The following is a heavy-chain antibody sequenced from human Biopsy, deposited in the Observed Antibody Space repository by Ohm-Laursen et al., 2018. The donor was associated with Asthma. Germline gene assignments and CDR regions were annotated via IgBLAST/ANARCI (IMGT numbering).Heavy chain of an antibody. CDR1: GFMFRSFG. D-gene: IGHD1-14*01. Sequence: SLRLSCAASGFMFRSFGMHWVRQAPGKGLEWVAVISYDGNHEFYEDSVEGRFTISRDNSKNTLYLQMNSLRTEDTAVYYCAKDERLYYGSDSKYMQPVPLGDWGQGTLVIVSA. J-gene: IGHJ4*02. CDR3: AKDERLYYGSDSKYMQPVPLGD. CDR2: ISYDGNHE. V-gene: IGHV3-30*18.